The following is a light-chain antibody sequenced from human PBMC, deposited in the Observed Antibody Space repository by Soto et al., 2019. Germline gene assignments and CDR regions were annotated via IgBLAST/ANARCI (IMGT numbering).Light chain of an antibody. CDR2: RAS. V-gene: IGKV3-20*01. CDR1: QSLSRNF. J-gene: IGKJ4*01. CDR3: QHYESAPIT. Sequence: EIVLTQSPDTLSLSPGERVTLSCRASQSLSRNFLVWYQQKPGQAPRLLIYRASTRATGIPDRFTGSGSGTDFTLTISRLEPEDFAVYYCQHYESAPITFGGGAKVEIK.